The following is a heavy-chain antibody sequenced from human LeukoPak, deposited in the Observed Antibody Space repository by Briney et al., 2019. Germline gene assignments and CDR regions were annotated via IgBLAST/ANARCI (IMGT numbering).Heavy chain of an antibody. CDR3: ASSKEVDP. Sequence: GGSLRLSCAASGFTFSSYAMHWVRQAPGKGLEWVAVISYDGSNKYYADSVKGRFTISRDNSKNTLYLQMNSLRAEDTAVYYCASSKEVDPWGQGTLVTVSS. J-gene: IGHJ5*02. CDR2: ISYDGSNK. V-gene: IGHV3-30-3*01. CDR1: GFTFSSYA.